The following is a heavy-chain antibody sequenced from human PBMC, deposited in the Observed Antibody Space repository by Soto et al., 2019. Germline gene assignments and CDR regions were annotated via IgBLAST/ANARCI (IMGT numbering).Heavy chain of an antibody. Sequence: KPGGSLRLSCAASGFTFSDYYMSWLRQAPGKGLEWISYISSSGSTIYYADSVKGRFTISRDNAKNSLYLQMNSLRAEDTAVYYCARSTCTNGVCYVVYWGQGTLVTVSS. J-gene: IGHJ4*02. CDR1: GFTFSDYY. CDR3: ARSTCTNGVCYVVY. V-gene: IGHV3-11*01. D-gene: IGHD2-8*01. CDR2: ISSSGSTI.